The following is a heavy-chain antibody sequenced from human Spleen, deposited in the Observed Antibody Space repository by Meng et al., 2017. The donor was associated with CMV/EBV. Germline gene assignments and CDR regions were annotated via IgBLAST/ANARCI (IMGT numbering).Heavy chain of an antibody. D-gene: IGHD5-18*01. Sequence: GESLKISCAASGFTFSSHGMHWVRQAPGKGLEWVAVIWYDGSNKDYADSVKGRFTISRDNSNNTLYLQMNSLRAEDTAVYYCAKGRGKYSFGYYFDYWGQGTLVTVSS. J-gene: IGHJ4*02. CDR2: IWYDGSNK. CDR1: GFTFSSHG. V-gene: IGHV3-33*06. CDR3: AKGRGKYSFGYYFDY.